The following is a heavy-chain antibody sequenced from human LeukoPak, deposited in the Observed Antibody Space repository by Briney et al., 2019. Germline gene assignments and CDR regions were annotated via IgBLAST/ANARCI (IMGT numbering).Heavy chain of an antibody. V-gene: IGHV3-21*01. D-gene: IGHD3-10*01. Sequence: GGSLRLSCAASGFSFSTNSMNWVRQAPGKGLEWVSSISTSSSYIYYADSVKGRFTISRDNAKNSLYLQMNSLRAEDTAVYYCARDRTYGSGSYSFDYWGQGTLVTVSS. J-gene: IGHJ4*02. CDR3: ARDRTYGSGSYSFDY. CDR2: ISTSSSYI. CDR1: GFSFSTNS.